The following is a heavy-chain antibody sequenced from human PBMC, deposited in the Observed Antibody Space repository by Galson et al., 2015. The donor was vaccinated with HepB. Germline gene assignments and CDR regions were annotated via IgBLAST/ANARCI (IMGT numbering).Heavy chain of an antibody. CDR3: ARGYCSGGSCPDAFDI. D-gene: IGHD2-15*01. CDR2: INAGNGNT. Sequence: SVKVSCKASGYTFTSYAMHWVRQAPGQRLEWMGWINAGNGNTKYSQKFQGRVTITRDTSASTAYMELSSLRSEDTAVYYCARGYCSGGSCPDAFDIWGQGTMVTVSS. J-gene: IGHJ3*02. V-gene: IGHV1-3*01. CDR1: GYTFTSYA.